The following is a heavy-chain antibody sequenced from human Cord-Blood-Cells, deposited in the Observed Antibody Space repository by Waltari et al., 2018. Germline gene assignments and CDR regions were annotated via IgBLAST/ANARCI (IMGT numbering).Heavy chain of an antibody. CDR1: GYHLPRYD. J-gene: IGHJ1*01. CDR3: ARGGMGGWYEGYFQH. Sequence: QVQLVQSGAEVKKPGASVKVACQASGYHLPRYDIHWVRPAPGQGLEWMGWMNPNSGNTGYAQKFQGRVTITRNTSISTAYMELSSLRSEDTAVYYCARGGMGGWYEGYFQHWGQGTLVTVSS. D-gene: IGHD6-19*01. V-gene: IGHV1-8*03. CDR2: MNPNSGNT.